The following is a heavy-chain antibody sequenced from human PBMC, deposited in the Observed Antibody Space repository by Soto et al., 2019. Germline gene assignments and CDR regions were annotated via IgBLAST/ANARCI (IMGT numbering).Heavy chain of an antibody. V-gene: IGHV3-9*01. D-gene: IGHD3-3*01. J-gene: IGHJ4*02. CDR2: ISWNSGNI. CDR1: GFTFDDYA. Sequence: EVQLVESGGGLVQPGRSLRLSCAASGFTFDDYAMHWVRQAPGKGLEWVSSISWNSGNIGYVDSVKGRVTISRDNGRNSLYLQMNSLRAEDTALYYCAKERGSAIFGVIITGGFDYWGQGTLVTVSS. CDR3: AKERGSAIFGVIITGGFDY.